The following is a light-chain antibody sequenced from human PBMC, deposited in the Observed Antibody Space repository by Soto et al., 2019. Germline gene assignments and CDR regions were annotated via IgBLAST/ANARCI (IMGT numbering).Light chain of an antibody. J-gene: IGKJ1*01. V-gene: IGKV1-5*01. CDR3: QQYNSYQA. Sequence: DIQITQSPSTLSASVGDRVTIPCRASQSISSWFAWYQQKPGKAPMLLIYDASSLESGVPSRLGGSRSGTECALNISRLQPDDSAMYFGQQYNSYQAFGQGTKVDIK. CDR1: QSISSW. CDR2: DAS.